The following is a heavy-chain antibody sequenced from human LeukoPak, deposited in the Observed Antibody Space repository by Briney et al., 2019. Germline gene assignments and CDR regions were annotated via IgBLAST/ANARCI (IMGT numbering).Heavy chain of an antibody. Sequence: GGSLRLSCAASGFTFSSYEMNWVRQAPGKGLEWVSYISGSGRTMSYADSVKGRFTISRDNAKNTLYLQMNSLRAEDTAVYYCARDPVTYYYDSSGPGLDYWGQGTLVTVSS. V-gene: IGHV3-48*03. CDR1: GFTFSSYE. CDR2: ISGSGRTM. J-gene: IGHJ4*02. D-gene: IGHD3-22*01. CDR3: ARDPVTYYYDSSGPGLDY.